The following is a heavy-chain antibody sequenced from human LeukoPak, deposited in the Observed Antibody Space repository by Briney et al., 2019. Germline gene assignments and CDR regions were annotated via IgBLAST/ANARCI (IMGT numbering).Heavy chain of an antibody. CDR2: TDSSSSTI. CDR1: GFDFSTYS. CDR3: ARGGARSSSYYYYGMDV. V-gene: IGHV3-48*01. J-gene: IGHJ6*02. Sequence: GGSLRLSCAASGFDFSTYSMHWVRRAPGRGLEWLSYTDSSSSTIYYADSVKGRFTISRDNAKNSLYLQMNSLRAEDTAVFYCARGGARSSSYYYYGMDVWGLGTTVTVSS. D-gene: IGHD6-13*01.